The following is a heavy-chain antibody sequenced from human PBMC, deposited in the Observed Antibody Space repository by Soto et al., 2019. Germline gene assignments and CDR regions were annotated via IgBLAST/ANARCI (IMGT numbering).Heavy chain of an antibody. CDR1: GFSLSNARMG. V-gene: IGHV2-26*01. CDR3: ARVYSSSSYGMDV. J-gene: IGHJ6*02. Sequence: QVTLKESGPVLVKPTETLTLTCTVSGFSLSNARMGVSWIRQPPGKALEWLAHIFSNDEKSYSTSLKIRLTISKDTSKSQVVLTMTNMDPVDTATYYCARVYSSSSYGMDVWGQGTTVTVSS. CDR2: IFSNDEK. D-gene: IGHD6-6*01.